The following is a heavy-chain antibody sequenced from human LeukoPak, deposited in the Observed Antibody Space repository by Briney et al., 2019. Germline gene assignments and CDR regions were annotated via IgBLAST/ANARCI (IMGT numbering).Heavy chain of an antibody. CDR2: IYYSGST. CDR3: ARQLIGWFDP. D-gene: IGHD3-16*01. J-gene: IGHJ5*02. Sequence: PSETLSLTCTVSGGSISSYYWSWIRQPPGKGLERIGYIYYSGSTNYNPSLKSRVTISVDTSKNQFSLKLSSVTAADTAVYYCARQLIGWFDPWGQGTLVTVSS. CDR1: GGSISSYY. V-gene: IGHV4-59*01.